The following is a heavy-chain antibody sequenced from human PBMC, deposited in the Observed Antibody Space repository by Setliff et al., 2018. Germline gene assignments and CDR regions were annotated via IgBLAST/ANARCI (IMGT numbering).Heavy chain of an antibody. CDR1: GGSFSGYY. D-gene: IGHD3-10*01. J-gene: IGHJ4*02. CDR2: ISGSGGST. V-gene: IGHV3-23*01. Sequence: ETLSLTCAVYGGSFSGYYWSWVRQAPGKGLEWVSAISGSGGSTCYADSVKGRFTISRDNAKRFLYLQMNSLRAEDTAVYYCVMGSGALGPNWGRGTLVTV. CDR3: VMGSGALGPN.